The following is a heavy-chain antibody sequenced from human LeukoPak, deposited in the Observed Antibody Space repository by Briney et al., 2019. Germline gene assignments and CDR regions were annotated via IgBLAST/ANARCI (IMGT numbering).Heavy chain of an antibody. CDR3: ASVGSGTNWFDP. V-gene: IGHV4-59*11. CDR2: ISYSGST. CDR1: GGSISSHF. J-gene: IGHJ5*02. D-gene: IGHD3-10*01. Sequence: PSETLSLTCTVSGGSISSHFWNWIRQPPGKGLEWIGYISYSGSTKYNPSLKSRVTISVDTSKNQFSLKLNSVTAADTAVYYCASVGSGTNWFDPWGQGTLVTVSS.